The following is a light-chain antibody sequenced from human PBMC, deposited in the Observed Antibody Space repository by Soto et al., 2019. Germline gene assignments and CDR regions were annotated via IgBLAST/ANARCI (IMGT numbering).Light chain of an antibody. J-gene: IGKJ1*01. V-gene: IGKV3-20*01. Sequence: EIVLTQSPATLSLSPGERATLSCRASQSVRSSYLAWYQQKPGQAPRLLIYGASSRATGIPDRISGSGSGTDFTLTISSLQPDDFATYYCQQYNSYETFGQGTKVDIK. CDR2: GAS. CDR3: QQYNSYET. CDR1: QSVRSSY.